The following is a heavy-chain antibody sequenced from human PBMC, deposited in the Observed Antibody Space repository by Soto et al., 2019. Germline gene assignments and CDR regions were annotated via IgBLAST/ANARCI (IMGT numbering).Heavy chain of an antibody. V-gene: IGHV3-30*18. D-gene: IGHD3-10*01. CDR3: AKSRMVRGVTNN. CDR2: ISYDGSNK. CDR1: GFTFSSYG. J-gene: IGHJ4*02. Sequence: GGSLRLSCAASGFTFSSYGMHWVRQAPGKGLEWVAVISYDGSNKYYADSVKGRFTISRDNSKNTLYLQMNSLRAEDTAVYYCAKSRMVRGVTNNWGQGTLVTVSS.